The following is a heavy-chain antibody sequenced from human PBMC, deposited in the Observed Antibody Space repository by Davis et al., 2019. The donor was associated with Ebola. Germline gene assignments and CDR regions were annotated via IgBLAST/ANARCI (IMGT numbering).Heavy chain of an antibody. CDR3: AKFGGGAARREF. V-gene: IGHV3-23*01. Sequence: GGSLRLTCAASGFTFSSYAMTWARQAPGKGLEWVSAVTSSGGGTYYADSVKGRFTISRDNSKNTLYLQMTSLRVDDTAVYYCAKFGGGAARREFWGQGTLVTVSS. CDR1: GFTFSSYA. J-gene: IGHJ4*02. CDR2: VTSSGGGT. D-gene: IGHD6-6*01.